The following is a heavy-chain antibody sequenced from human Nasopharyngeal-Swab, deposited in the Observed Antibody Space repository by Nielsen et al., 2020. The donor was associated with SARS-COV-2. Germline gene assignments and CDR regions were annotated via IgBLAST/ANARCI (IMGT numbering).Heavy chain of an antibody. CDR2: IYYTGTT. D-gene: IGHD6-19*01. J-gene: IGHJ3*02. V-gene: IGHV4-59*01. CDR3: ARENWQLANVFDI. Sequence: SETLSLTCTVSGGSISDYYWNWIRQSPGKGLEWIGYIYYTGTTNYNPPLKSRVTMSVDTSKNQFSLKVTSVTAADTAVYYCARENWQLANVFDIWGQGTMVTVSS. CDR1: GGSISDYY.